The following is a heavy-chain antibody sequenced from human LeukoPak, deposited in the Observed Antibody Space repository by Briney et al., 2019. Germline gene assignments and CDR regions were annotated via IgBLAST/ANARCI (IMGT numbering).Heavy chain of an antibody. CDR2: VYYSGST. D-gene: IGHD5-12*01. J-gene: IGHJ5*02. CDR1: GGSISSSSYY. CDR3: ARMRYNGSPISNWLDP. Sequence: PSETLSLTCTVSGGSISSSSYYWGWIRQPPGKGLEWIGSVYYSGSTYYNPSLKSRVTISVDTSKNQFSLRLSSVTAADTAVYYCARMRYNGSPISNWLDPWGQGTLVTVSS. V-gene: IGHV4-39*07.